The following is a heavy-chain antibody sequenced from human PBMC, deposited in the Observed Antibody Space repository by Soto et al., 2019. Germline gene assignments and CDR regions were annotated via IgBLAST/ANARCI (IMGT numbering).Heavy chain of an antibody. Sequence: PGESLKISCKGSGYIFTTYWINWVRQMPGKGLEWMGRIDPSDSNTNYRPSFQGHVTISADKSISTAYLQWNSLKASDTAMYYCAPPLCLSNRPGPWGQGTLVTVSS. CDR1: GYIFTTYW. D-gene: IGHD3-16*01. J-gene: IGHJ1*01. CDR2: IDPSDSNT. V-gene: IGHV5-10-1*01. CDR3: APPLCLSNRPGP.